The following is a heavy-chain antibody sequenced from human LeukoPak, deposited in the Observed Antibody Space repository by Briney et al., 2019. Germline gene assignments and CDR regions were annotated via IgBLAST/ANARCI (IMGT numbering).Heavy chain of an antibody. V-gene: IGHV3-30*18. J-gene: IGHJ4*02. CDR2: ISYDGSNK. CDR1: GFTFSRYS. CDR3: AKDKLRCSGGSCYSAALGY. D-gene: IGHD2-15*01. Sequence: GGSLRLSCAASGFTFSRYSMNWVRQAPGEGLEWVAVISYDGSNKYYADSVKGRFTISRDNSKNTLYLQMNSLRAEDTAVYYCAKDKLRCSGGSCYSAALGYWGQGTLVTVSS.